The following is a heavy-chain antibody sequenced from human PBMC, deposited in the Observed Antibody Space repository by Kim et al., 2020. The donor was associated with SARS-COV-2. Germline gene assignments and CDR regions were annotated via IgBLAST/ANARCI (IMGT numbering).Heavy chain of an antibody. D-gene: IGHD1-26*01. CDR3: ARSGGLDY. CDR2: I. Sequence: INSAASVKGRLTIASDNAKHSLYLQMNSLRAEDTAVYYCARSGGLDYWGQGILVIVSS. J-gene: IGHJ4*02. V-gene: IGHV3-48*03.